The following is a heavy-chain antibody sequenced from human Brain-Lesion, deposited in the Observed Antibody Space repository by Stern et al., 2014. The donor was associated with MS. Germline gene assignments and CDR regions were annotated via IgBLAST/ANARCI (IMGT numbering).Heavy chain of an antibody. V-gene: IGHV3-30*01. CDR3: ARGGAVTTSDYSLDY. J-gene: IGHJ4*02. CDR2: ISYAGSDK. D-gene: IGHD4-17*01. CDR1: GFTFSYHA. Sequence: MPLVESGGGVVQPGRSLRLSCAASGFTFSYHAMHWVRQAPGTGLEWVALISYAGSDKNDADSVKGRLTISRDNSRTTLNLQIYSLRVDDPAVFYWARGGAVTTSDYSLDYWGQGILVTVSS.